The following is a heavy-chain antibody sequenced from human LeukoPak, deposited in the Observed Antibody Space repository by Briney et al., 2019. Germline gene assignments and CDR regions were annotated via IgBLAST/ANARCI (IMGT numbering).Heavy chain of an antibody. Sequence: GGSLRLSCAASGFTFSSYGMHWVRQAPGKGLEWVAFIRYDGSNKYYADSVKGRFTISRDNSKNTLYLQMNSLRAEDMAVYYCAKGASPSSSCPSFYWGQGTLVTVSS. CDR1: GFTFSSYG. V-gene: IGHV3-30*02. D-gene: IGHD6-13*01. J-gene: IGHJ4*02. CDR3: AKGASPSSSCPSFY. CDR2: IRYDGSNK.